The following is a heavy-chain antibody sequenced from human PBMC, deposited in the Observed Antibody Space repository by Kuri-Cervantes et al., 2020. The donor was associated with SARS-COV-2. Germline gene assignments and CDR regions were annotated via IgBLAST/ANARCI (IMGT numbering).Heavy chain of an antibody. J-gene: IGHJ6*03. D-gene: IGHD6-13*01. CDR2: ISTYNGNT. Sequence: ASVKVSCKASGYTFTTYGISWVRQAPGRGLEWMGWISTYNGNTNYAQILQGRVTMTTDTSTSTAYMELSSLRSEDTAVYYCASSGWVRGIAAAGIRERSGPNYYYYYMDVWGKGTTVTVSS. V-gene: IGHV1-18*01. CDR1: GYTFTTYG. CDR3: ASSGWVRGIAAAGIRERSGPNYYYYYMDV.